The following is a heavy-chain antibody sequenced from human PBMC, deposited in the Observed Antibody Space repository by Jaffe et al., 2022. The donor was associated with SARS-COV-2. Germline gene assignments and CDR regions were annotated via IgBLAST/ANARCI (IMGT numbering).Heavy chain of an antibody. CDR3: AKAGVPYCTNGICYSRRGWYFDL. CDR1: GFTFSSYA. D-gene: IGHD2-8*01. Sequence: EVQLLESGGGLVQPGGSLRLSCAASGFTFSSYAMSWVRQAPGKGLEWVSAFSGSGGSTYYADSVKGRFTISRDNSNNTLDLQMNSLRAEDTAVYYCAKAGVPYCTNGICYSRRGWYFDLWGRGTLVTVSS. CDR2: FSGSGGST. V-gene: IGHV3-23*01. J-gene: IGHJ2*01.